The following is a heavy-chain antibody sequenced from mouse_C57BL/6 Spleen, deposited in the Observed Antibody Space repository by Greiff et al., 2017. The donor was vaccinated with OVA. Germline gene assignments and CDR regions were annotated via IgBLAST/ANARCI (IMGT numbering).Heavy chain of an antibody. CDR1: GYTFTSYG. CDR3: AGRDYDGGGGDYYAMDY. J-gene: IGHJ4*01. Sequence: QSGAELARPGASVKLSCKASGYTFTSYGISWVKQRTGQGLEWIGEIYPRSGNTYYNEKFKGKATLTADKSSSTAYMELRSLTSEDSAVYFCAGRDYDGGGGDYYAMDYWGQGTSVTVSS. CDR2: IYPRSGNT. V-gene: IGHV1-81*01. D-gene: IGHD2-4*01.